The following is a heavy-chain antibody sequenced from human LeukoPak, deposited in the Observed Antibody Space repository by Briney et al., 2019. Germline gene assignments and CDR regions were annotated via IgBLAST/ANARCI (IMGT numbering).Heavy chain of an antibody. CDR1: TFTFSGYY. J-gene: IGHJ2*01. V-gene: IGHV3-11*01. CDR3: ARAFKVPSWYFDL. Sequence: KTGGSLRLSCSASTFTFSGYYMSWIRQAPGKGLDWVSYISSSGRSIYYTDSVKGRFTISRDNAKNSVYLQMNGLRAEDTAVYYCARAFKVPSWYFDLWGRGTLVTVSS. CDR2: ISSSGRSI.